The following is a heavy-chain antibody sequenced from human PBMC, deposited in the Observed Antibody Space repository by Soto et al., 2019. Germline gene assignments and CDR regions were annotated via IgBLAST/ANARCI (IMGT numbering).Heavy chain of an antibody. CDR2: IYSSGRT. Sequence: QVQLQESGPGLVKPSETLSLTCTVSGGTVNTYYWSWIRQPPGKGLEWIGYIYSSGRTNYNPSLKSRVSMSVDTSKNQFSLYLRSVTAADTAVYYCARDRGPHSYADYWGQGTLVTVSS. D-gene: IGHD3-16*01. J-gene: IGHJ4*02. CDR1: GGTVNTYY. CDR3: ARDRGPHSYADY. V-gene: IGHV4-59*02.